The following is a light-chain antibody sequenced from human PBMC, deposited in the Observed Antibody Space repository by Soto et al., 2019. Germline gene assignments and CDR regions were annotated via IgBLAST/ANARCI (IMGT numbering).Light chain of an antibody. CDR3: QQYGSSPIIT. CDR2: GVS. Sequence: EVVMTKSPAILSVSPGERAPLSCRASQSVSSNLAWYQQKPGQAPKFLIYGVSSRATGIPDRFSGSGSGTDFTLTISRLEPEDFAVYHCQQYGSSPIITVGQGTRVEIK. V-gene: IGKV3-20*01. CDR1: QSVSSN. J-gene: IGKJ5*01.